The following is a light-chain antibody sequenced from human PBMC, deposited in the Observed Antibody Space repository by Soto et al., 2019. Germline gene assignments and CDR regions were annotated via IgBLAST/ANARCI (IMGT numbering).Light chain of an antibody. J-gene: IGKJ1*01. V-gene: IGKV1-5*03. CDR1: QSISSW. CDR2: KAS. CDR3: QHYNSYSEA. Sequence: DIEMTQSPSTLSASVGDRAAITCRASQSISSWLAWYHQKPGKAAKLLIYKASTLKSGVPSRFSGSGSGTEFTLTISSLQPDDFATYYCQHYNSYSEAFGQGTKVDIK.